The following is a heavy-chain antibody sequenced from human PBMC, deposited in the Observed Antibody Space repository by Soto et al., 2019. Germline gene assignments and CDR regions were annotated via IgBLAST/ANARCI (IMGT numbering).Heavy chain of an antibody. Sequence: GASVKVSCKASGYTFTSYGLNWVRQAPGRGLAWMGWINPGNGNTKYSQQFQGRVIIDRDTSASTAYMELRSLRPEDTAVYYCARGGYFDSSNYLAYWGLGTRVTVS. V-gene: IGHV1-3*01. J-gene: IGHJ4*02. CDR2: INPGNGNT. CDR3: ARGGYFDSSNYLAY. CDR1: GYTFTSYG. D-gene: IGHD3-22*01.